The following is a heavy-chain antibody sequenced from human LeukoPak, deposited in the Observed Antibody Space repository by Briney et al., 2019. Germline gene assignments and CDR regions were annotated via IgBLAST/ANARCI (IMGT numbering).Heavy chain of an antibody. D-gene: IGHD3-22*01. J-gene: IGHJ5*02. V-gene: IGHV1-3*01. CDR2: INADNGNT. Sequence: ASVKVSCKASGYTFTNYVMSWVRQAPGQSFEWMGWINADNGNTKYSQKFQGRVTITIDTSASTAYMELRSLKSEDTGVYHCARERDYYDTNGYPNNWFDPWGQGTLVTVSS. CDR1: GYTFTNYV. CDR3: ARERDYYDTNGYPNNWFDP.